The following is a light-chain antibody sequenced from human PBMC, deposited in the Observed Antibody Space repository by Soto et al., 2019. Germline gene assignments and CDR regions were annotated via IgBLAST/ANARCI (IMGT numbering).Light chain of an antibody. CDR1: QTVSSW. J-gene: IGKJ1*01. Sequence: DIQMTQSPSTLSASVGDRVTITCRASQTVSSWLAWFQQKPGKAPNLLIYAVSSVESGVPSRFSGSGSGTEFPLTISNLQPDDFATYYCQQYADSSWTFGQGTKVE. CDR3: QQYADSSWT. V-gene: IGKV1-5*03. CDR2: AVS.